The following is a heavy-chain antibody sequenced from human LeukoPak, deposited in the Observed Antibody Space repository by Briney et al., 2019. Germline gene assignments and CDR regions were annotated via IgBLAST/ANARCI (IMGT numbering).Heavy chain of an antibody. CDR1: GGSISSYY. D-gene: IGHD3-22*01. CDR3: ARGPNSGYYFRDFGFQH. J-gene: IGHJ1*01. V-gene: IGHV4-59*01. CDR2: IYYSGST. Sequence: SETLSLTCTVSGGSISSYYWSWIRQPPGKGLEWMGYIYYSGSTNYNPSLKSRVTISVDTSKNQFSLKLSSVTAADTAVYYCARGPNSGYYFRDFGFQHWGQGTLVTVSS.